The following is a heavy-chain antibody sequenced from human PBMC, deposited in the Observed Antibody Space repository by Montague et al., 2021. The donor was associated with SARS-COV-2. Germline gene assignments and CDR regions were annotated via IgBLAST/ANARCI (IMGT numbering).Heavy chain of an antibody. J-gene: IGHJ6*02. Sequence: SETLSLTCTVSGGSISSYYWSWIRQPPGKGLEWIGYIYYSGSTNYNPSLKSRVTISVDTSKNQFSLKLSSVTAADTAVYYCARDSMVRALKPSGSTYYYYYGMDVWGQGTTVTVSS. CDR2: IYYSGST. CDR1: GGSISSYY. V-gene: IGHV4-59*01. D-gene: IGHD3-10*01. CDR3: ARDSMVRALKPSGSTYYYYYGMDV.